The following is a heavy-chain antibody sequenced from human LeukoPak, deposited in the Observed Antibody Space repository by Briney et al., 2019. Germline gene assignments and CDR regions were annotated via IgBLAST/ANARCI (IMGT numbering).Heavy chain of an antibody. Sequence: GRSLRLSCAASGFTFADYAMHWVRQAPGKGLERVSGISWNSGSMGYADSVKGRFTISRDNAKNSLYLQMNSLRAEDTALYYCAKDLYTGYLDAFDMWGQGTMVTVSS. CDR3: AKDLYTGYLDAFDM. J-gene: IGHJ3*02. CDR2: ISWNSGSM. V-gene: IGHV3-9*01. D-gene: IGHD1-26*01. CDR1: GFTFADYA.